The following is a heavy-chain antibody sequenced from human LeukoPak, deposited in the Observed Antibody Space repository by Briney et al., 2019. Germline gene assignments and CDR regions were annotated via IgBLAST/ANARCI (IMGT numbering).Heavy chain of an antibody. D-gene: IGHD1-1*01. Sequence: PGRSLRLSCAPSGFTFSRHGMHWFRQAPGKGLEWIGFIRSSIYGGTPRAAASVKGRFIFSRDDSKGVAYLRMNSLKTDDTAVYYCSREWGNGNDLRPDSWGQGTLVTVSS. CDR1: GFTFSRHG. CDR2: IRSSIYGGTP. J-gene: IGHJ4*02. V-gene: IGHV3-49*03. CDR3: SREWGNGNDLRPDS.